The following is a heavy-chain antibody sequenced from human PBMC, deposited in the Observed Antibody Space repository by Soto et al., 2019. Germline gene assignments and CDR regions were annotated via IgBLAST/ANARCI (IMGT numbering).Heavy chain of an antibody. CDR3: ARVEPYYYDSSGYLFDY. Sequence: QVQLVQSGAEVKKPGASVKVSCKASGYTFTSYGISWVRQAPGQGLEWMGWISAYNGNTNYAQKLQGRVTMTTDTSXSXXYMELRSLRSDDTAVYYCARVEPYYYDSSGYLFDYWGQGTLVTVSS. V-gene: IGHV1-18*01. CDR2: ISAYNGNT. J-gene: IGHJ4*02. D-gene: IGHD3-22*01. CDR1: GYTFTSYG.